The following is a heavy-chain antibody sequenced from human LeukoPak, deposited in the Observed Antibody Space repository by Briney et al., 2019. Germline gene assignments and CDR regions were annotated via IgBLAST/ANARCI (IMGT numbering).Heavy chain of an antibody. Sequence: PGGSLRFSCAASGFTVSTTYMSWVRQAPGKGLEWVSLIYSGGSTYYADSVRGRFTISRDIPKNTLYLQMSSLRAEDTAVYYCARTASSYVSTHPSDYWGQGTLVTVSS. J-gene: IGHJ4*02. D-gene: IGHD3-10*02. V-gene: IGHV3-53*01. CDR1: GFTVSTTY. CDR2: IYSGGST. CDR3: ARTASSYVSTHPSDY.